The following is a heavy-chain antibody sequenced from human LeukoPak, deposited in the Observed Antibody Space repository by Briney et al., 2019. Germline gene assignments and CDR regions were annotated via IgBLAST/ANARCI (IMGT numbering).Heavy chain of an antibody. J-gene: IGHJ3*02. V-gene: IGHV3-21*01. CDR3: ARGDYHDAFDI. CDR2: ISSSSSCI. CDR1: GFTFSSYT. Sequence: GGSLRLSCAASGFTFSSYTMNWVRQAPGKGLEWVSSISSSSSCIYYADSVKGRFTISRDNSKNTLYLQMNSLRAEDTAVYYCARGDYHDAFDIWGQGTMVTVSS. D-gene: IGHD2-21*02.